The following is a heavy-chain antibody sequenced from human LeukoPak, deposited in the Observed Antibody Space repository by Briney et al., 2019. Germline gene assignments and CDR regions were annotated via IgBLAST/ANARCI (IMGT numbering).Heavy chain of an antibody. CDR3: GKTDIYFNPTDY. V-gene: IGHV4-4*02. CDR2: IHRDGRT. D-gene: IGHD3-9*01. Sequence: SETLSLTCAVSGVSISSSEWWIWVRQPPGQGLEWIGEIHRDGRTRYNPSLKSRVTMSIDYSKNQFSLKVSSVTAADTAIYYCGKTDIYFNPTDYRGPGDLVTVSS. CDR1: GVSISSSEW. J-gene: IGHJ4*02.